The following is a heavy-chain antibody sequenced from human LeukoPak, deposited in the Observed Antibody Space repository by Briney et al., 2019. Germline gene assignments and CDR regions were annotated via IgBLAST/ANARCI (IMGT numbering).Heavy chain of an antibody. J-gene: IGHJ5*02. CDR1: GGSISSHY. Sequence: SETLSLTCSVSGGSISSHYWSWIRQPPGKGLEWIGYIYYSGSTKYNPSLKSRVTISVDTSKNQFSLKLSSVTAADTAVYYCARGGSTVTPGLLWFDPWGQGTLVTVSS. D-gene: IGHD4-17*01. CDR3: ARGGSTVTPGLLWFDP. V-gene: IGHV4-59*11. CDR2: IYYSGST.